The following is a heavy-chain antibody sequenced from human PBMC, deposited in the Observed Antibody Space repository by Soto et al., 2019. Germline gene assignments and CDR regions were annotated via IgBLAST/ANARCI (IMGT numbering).Heavy chain of an antibody. V-gene: IGHV1-69*02. CDR1: GGTFSSYT. CDR3: ARIAAAGRKNWYFDL. J-gene: IGHJ2*01. Sequence: QVQLVQSGAEVKKPGSSVKVSCKASGGTFSSYTISWVRQAPGQGLEWMGRIIPILGIANYAQKFQGRVTIXXDXSXNTAYMELSSLRSEDTAVYYCARIAAAGRKNWYFDLWGRGTLVTVSS. D-gene: IGHD6-13*01. CDR2: IIPILGIA.